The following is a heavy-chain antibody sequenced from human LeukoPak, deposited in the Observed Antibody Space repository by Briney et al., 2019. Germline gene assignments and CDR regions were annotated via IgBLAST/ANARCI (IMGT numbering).Heavy chain of an antibody. CDR1: GYTFTGYY. J-gene: IGHJ6*03. CDR3: ARARYDRVPFYYYYYYMDV. D-gene: IGHD3-9*01. V-gene: IGHV1-8*03. CDR2: MNPNSGNT. Sequence: ASVKVSCKASGYTFTGYYMHWVRQATGQGLEWMGWMNPNSGNTGYAQKFQGRVTITRNTSISTAYMELSSLRSEDTAVYYCARARYDRVPFYYYYYYMDVWGKGTTVTVSS.